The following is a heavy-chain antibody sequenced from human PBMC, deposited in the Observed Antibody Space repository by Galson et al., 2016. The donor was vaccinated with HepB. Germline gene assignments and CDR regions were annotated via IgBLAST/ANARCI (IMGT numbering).Heavy chain of an antibody. Sequence: SLRLSCAASGFSFSSYVMFWVRQAPGKGLESVSAIGSDGRGTHYADSLRGRFTVSRDNSKNMLYLQMSSLRAEDTAVYYCGKYEFDYWGQGTLVTVSS. D-gene: IGHD3-3*01. V-gene: IGHV3-64D*09. CDR1: GFSFSSYV. J-gene: IGHJ4*02. CDR2: IGSDGRGT. CDR3: GKYEFDY.